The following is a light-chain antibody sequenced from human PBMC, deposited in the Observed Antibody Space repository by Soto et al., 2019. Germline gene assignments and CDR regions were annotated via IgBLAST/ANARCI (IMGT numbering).Light chain of an antibody. CDR3: VLYLGAGISV. CDR1: SASVSTSYY. J-gene: IGLJ3*02. CDR2: NTN. V-gene: IGLV8-61*01. Sequence: QTVVTQEPSFSVSPGETVTLTCGLSSASVSTSYYPTWFQQTPCQAPRTLIYNTNTRSSGVPDRFSGSILGNKAALTITGAQADDECDYYCVLYLGAGISVFGGGTKLTVL.